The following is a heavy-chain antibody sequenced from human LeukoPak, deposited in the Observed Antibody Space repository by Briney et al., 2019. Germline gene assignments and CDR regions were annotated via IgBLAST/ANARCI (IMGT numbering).Heavy chain of an antibody. CDR3: ARGITIFGVVFDI. D-gene: IGHD3-3*01. CDR2: ISGSSNYI. V-gene: IGHV3-21*01. J-gene: IGHJ3*02. CDR1: GFTFSDYT. Sequence: GGSLRLSCAASGFTFSDYTMNWVRLAPGKGLEWVSSISGSSNYIYYADSVKGRFTISRENAKNSLYLQMNSLRAGDTAVYYCARGITIFGVVFDIWGQGTMVTVSS.